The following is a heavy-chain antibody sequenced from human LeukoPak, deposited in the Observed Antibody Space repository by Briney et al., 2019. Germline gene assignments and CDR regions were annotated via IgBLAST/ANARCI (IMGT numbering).Heavy chain of an antibody. CDR2: IRYDGSNK. J-gene: IGHJ3*02. CDR1: GFTFSSYG. CDR3: AKDQGYGDYVDAFDI. Sequence: GGSLRLSCAASGFTFSSYGMHWVRQAPGKGLEWVAFIRYDGSNKYYADSVKGRFTISRDSSKNTLYLQMNSLRAEDTAVYYCAKDQGYGDYVDAFDIWGQGTMVTVSS. V-gene: IGHV3-30*02. D-gene: IGHD4-17*01.